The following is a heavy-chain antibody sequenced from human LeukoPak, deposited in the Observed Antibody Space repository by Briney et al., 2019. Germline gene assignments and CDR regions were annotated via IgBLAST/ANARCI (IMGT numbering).Heavy chain of an antibody. CDR2: IYTSGST. J-gene: IGHJ4*02. CDR1: GGSISSYY. Sequence: SETLSLTCTVSGGSISSYYWGWIRQPAGKGLEWIGRIYTSGSTNYNPSLKSRVTMSVDTSKNQFSLKLSSVTAADTAVYYCASASLKGMLRYFDWLLVNWGQGTLVTVSS. CDR3: ASASLKGMLRYFDWLLVN. D-gene: IGHD3-9*01. V-gene: IGHV4-4*07.